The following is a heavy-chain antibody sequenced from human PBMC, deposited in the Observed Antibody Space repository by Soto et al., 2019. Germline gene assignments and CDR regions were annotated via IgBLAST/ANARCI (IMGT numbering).Heavy chain of an antibody. Sequence: VPFTATDPGSSIMSRVYYWSWIRQPPGNGLECFGSMSSGVGTYYDPSLMSRVTVAVDTSKSQFSLNLRSVTAADTAVYYCARLPSRHWVDYWGQATL. J-gene: IGHJ4*02. CDR3: ARLPSRHWVDY. CDR1: GSSIMSRVYY. CDR2: MSSGVGT. D-gene: IGHD3-16*01. V-gene: IGHV4-39*01.